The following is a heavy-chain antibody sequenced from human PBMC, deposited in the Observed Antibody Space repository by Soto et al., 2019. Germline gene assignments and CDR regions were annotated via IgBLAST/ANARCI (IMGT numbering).Heavy chain of an antibody. CDR3: ARDGCSSTSCRPLDY. V-gene: IGHV3-33*01. CDR2: IWYDGSNK. J-gene: IGHJ4*02. CDR1: GFTFSSYG. Sequence: QVQLVESGGGVVQPGRSLRLSCAASGFTFSSYGMHWVRQAPGKGLEWVAVIWYDGSNKYYADSVKGRFTISRDNSKNTLYLQMNRLRAEDTAVYYCARDGCSSTSCRPLDYWGQGTLVTVSS. D-gene: IGHD2-2*01.